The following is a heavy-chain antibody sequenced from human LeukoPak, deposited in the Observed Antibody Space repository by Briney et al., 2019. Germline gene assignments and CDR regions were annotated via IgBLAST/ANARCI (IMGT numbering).Heavy chain of an antibody. Sequence: SETLSLTCAVSGGSISSSNWWSWVRQPPGKGLEWIGEIYHSGSTNYNPSPKSRVTISVDKSKNQFSLKLSSVTAADTAVYYCAREGSSGYYGVDYWGQGTLVTVSS. V-gene: IGHV4-4*02. D-gene: IGHD3-22*01. CDR1: GGSISSSNW. CDR2: IYHSGST. J-gene: IGHJ4*02. CDR3: AREGSSGYYGVDY.